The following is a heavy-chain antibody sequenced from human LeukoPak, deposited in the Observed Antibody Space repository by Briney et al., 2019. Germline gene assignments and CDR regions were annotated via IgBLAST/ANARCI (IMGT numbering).Heavy chain of an antibody. J-gene: IGHJ4*02. Sequence: PSQTLSLTCAASGGSISSGGYSWSWIRQPPGKGLEWIGYIYHSGTTYYNPSLRSRVTISVDRSKNLFSLNLNSVTAADTAVYYCASEKVVPTAMGIDYWGQGTLVTVSS. CDR1: GGSISSGGYS. D-gene: IGHD2-2*01. CDR3: ASEKVVPTAMGIDY. CDR2: IYHSGTT. V-gene: IGHV4-30-2*01.